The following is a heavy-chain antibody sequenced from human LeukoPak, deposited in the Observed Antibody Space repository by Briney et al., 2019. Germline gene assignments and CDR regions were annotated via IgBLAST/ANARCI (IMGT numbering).Heavy chain of an antibody. Sequence: EASVKVSCKVSGYIFSELSIHWVRQAPGKGLEWMGGFDPEDGETIFAQKFQGRVTTTEDTSTDTVYMELSSLRSEDTAVYYCATRVGEILDYWGQGTLVTVSS. CDR1: GYIFSELS. D-gene: IGHD3-16*01. CDR3: ATRVGEILDY. J-gene: IGHJ4*02. V-gene: IGHV1-24*01. CDR2: FDPEDGET.